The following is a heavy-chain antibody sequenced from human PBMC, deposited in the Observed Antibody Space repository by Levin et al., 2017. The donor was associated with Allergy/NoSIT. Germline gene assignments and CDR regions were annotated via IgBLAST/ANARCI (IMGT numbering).Heavy chain of an antibody. CDR1: GGSISSGGYY. D-gene: IGHD3-10*01. CDR3: ARGISGSRDYGMDG. J-gene: IGHJ6*02. V-gene: IGHV4-31*03. CDR2: IYYSGST. Sequence: SETLSLTCTVSGGSISSGGYYWSWIRQHPGKGLEWIGYIYYSGSTYYNPSLKSRVTISVDTSKNQFSLKLSSVTAADTAVYYCARGISGSRDYGMDGWGQGTTVTVSS.